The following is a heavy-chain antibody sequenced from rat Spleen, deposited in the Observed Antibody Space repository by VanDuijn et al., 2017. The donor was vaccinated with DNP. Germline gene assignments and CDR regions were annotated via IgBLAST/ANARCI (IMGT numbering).Heavy chain of an antibody. Sequence: EVQLVESGGDLVQPGRSLKLSCVGSGFTFNNYWMTWFRQVPRRGLEWVASTTSSGGSTYYPDSVKGRFTISRANVKSTLYLQMNSLRSEDMATYYCVRWYNSGYYFDYWGQGVMVTVSS. D-gene: IGHD4-3*01. CDR2: TTSSGGST. CDR3: VRWYNSGYYFDY. CDR1: GFTFNNYW. V-gene: IGHV5-31*01. J-gene: IGHJ2*01.